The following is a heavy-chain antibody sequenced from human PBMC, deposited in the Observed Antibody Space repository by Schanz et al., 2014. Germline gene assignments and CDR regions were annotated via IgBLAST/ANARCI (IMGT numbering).Heavy chain of an antibody. CDR2: INTANGNA. J-gene: IGHJ3*02. V-gene: IGHV1-3*04. D-gene: IGHD1-1*01. CDR1: GYTFSSHG. CDR3: ARGLPYCDAGKCYSDDLDI. Sequence: QVQVVQSGAELKKPGASVKVSCKASGYTFSSHGIHWLRQAPGQSLEWMGWINTANGNAKYSANSQAILAIASNTSATSAYMDLTNLRSEDSAVYSSARGLPYCDAGKCYSDDLDIWGQGTLVTISS.